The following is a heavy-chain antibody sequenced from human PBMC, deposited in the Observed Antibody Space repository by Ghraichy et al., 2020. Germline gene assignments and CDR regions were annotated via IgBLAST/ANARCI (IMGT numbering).Heavy chain of an antibody. V-gene: IGHV4-61*01. D-gene: IGHD2-15*01. CDR2: IFYMGGT. Sequence: SETLSLSCTVSGGSVSSDFYYWNWIRQPPGKGLEWIGYIFYMGGTNYNPSLETLVSISVDTSKNQFSLRLSSVTTADTAVYYCARGTLTPNFDSWGQGTLVTVSS. CDR1: GGSVSSDFYY. CDR3: ARGTLTPNFDS. J-gene: IGHJ4*02.